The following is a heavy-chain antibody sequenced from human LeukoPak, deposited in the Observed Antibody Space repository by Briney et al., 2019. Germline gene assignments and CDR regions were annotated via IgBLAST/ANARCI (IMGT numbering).Heavy chain of an antibody. J-gene: IGHJ5*02. CDR1: GYSISSGYY. D-gene: IGHD3-9*01. CDR3: ARKGRRGILTGYYWFDP. Sequence: PSETLSLTCTVSGYSISSGYYWGWIRQPPGKGLEWIGSIYHSGSTYYNPSLKSRVTISVDTSKNQFSLKLSSVTAADTAVYYCARKGRRGILTGYYWFDPWGQGTLVTVSS. V-gene: IGHV4-38-2*02. CDR2: IYHSGST.